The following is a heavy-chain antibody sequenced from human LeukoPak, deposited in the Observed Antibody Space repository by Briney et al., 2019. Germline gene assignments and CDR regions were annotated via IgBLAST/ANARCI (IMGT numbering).Heavy chain of an antibody. D-gene: IGHD2-8*01. J-gene: IGHJ4*02. CDR3: ARVSGYCSDGVCRFDY. V-gene: IGHV4-34*01. Sequence: PSETLSLTCAVYGGSSTGYYWSWIRQPPGKGLEWIGEINDSGNTNYSPSLESRITISVDTSKNQFSLNLNSVTAADTAVYYCARVSGYCSDGVCRFDYWGQGALVTVSS. CDR1: GGSSTGYY. CDR2: INDSGNT.